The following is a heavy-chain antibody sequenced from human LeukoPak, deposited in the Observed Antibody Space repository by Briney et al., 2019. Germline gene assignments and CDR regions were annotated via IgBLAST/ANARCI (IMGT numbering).Heavy chain of an antibody. J-gene: IGHJ4*02. CDR2: IRYDGSNK. CDR3: AKDLSSSWYRGDFDY. V-gene: IGHV3-30*02. D-gene: IGHD6-13*01. CDR1: GFTFSSYG. Sequence: GGSLRLSCAASGFTFSSYGMHWVRQAPGKGLEWVAFIRYDGSNKYYADSVKGRFTISRDNSKNTLYLQMNSLRAEDTAVYYCAKDLSSSWYRGDFDYWGQGTLVTVSS.